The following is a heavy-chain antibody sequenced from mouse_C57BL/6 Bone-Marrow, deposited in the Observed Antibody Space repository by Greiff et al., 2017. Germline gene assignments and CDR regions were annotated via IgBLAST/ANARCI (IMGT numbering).Heavy chain of an antibody. CDR1: GYTFTDYG. CDR2: IDPETGGT. D-gene: IGHD1-2*01. CDR3: ARGYDREDWLAY. Sequence: VQLQQPGAELVRPGASVTLSCKASGYTFTDYGMHWVKQTPVHGLEWIGVIDPETGGTAYNEKFKGKAILTVDKSSSTAYMELRRLTSEDSAVYYCARGYDREDWLAYWGQGTLVTVSA. J-gene: IGHJ3*01. V-gene: IGHV1-15*01.